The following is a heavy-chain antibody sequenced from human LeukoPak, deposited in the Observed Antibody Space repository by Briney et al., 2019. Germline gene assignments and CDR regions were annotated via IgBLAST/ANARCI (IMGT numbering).Heavy chain of an antibody. Sequence: PSETLSLTCAVYGGSLSAYYWTWIRQPPGKGLEWIGEINHGGSTNYNPSLKSRVTISVDTSKNQFSLKLSSVTAADTAVYYCARYLDYGGNSRVFQHWGQGTPVTVSS. J-gene: IGHJ1*01. CDR2: INHGGST. CDR1: GGSLSAYY. V-gene: IGHV4-34*01. CDR3: ARYLDYGGNSRVFQH. D-gene: IGHD4-23*01.